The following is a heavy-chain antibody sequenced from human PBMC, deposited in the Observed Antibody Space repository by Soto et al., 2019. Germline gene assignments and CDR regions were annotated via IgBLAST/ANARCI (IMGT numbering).Heavy chain of an antibody. J-gene: IGHJ3*01. CDR3: ARFYGNAFDV. CDR1: GGSITTSSYN. D-gene: IGHD3-10*01. V-gene: IGHV4-39*02. Sequence: PSETLSLTCSVSGGSITTSSYNWAWIRQPPGRGLEWIGTIYYDGSTSYNPSLKSQVTISVDTSKNHFALKVNSVTAADTAVYYCARFYGNAFDVWGRGTVVTVSS. CDR2: IYYDGST.